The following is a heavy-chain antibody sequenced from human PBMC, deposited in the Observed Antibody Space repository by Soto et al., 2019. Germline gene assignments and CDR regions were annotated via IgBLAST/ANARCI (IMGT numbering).Heavy chain of an antibody. V-gene: IGHV4-31*03. CDR2: IFYTGNA. CDR1: GGSISGTDYY. Sequence: QVQLQESGPGLVKPSQTLSLSCTVSGGSISGTDYYWSWIRQHPGNVLEWIGYIFYTGNAYYNPPLKSRLTISVDTSKNHFTRRLTSVTVADTAVYYCARVGISSSDAFDIWGHGTLVTVSS. D-gene: IGHD6-6*01. CDR3: ARVGISSSDAFDI. J-gene: IGHJ3*02.